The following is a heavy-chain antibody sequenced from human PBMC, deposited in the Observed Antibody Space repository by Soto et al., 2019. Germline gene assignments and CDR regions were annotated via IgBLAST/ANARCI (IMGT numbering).Heavy chain of an antibody. V-gene: IGHV5-51*01. CDR1: GYTFTSYW. CDR3: ARLEEVVVVAATPFDY. Sequence: EVQLVQSGAEVKKPGESLKISCKGSGYTFTSYWIAWVRQMPGKGLELMGIIYPGDSDTRYSPSFEGQVTISADKSISTAYLQWSSLKASDSAKYYCARLEEVVVVAATPFDYWGQGTLVTVSS. D-gene: IGHD2-15*01. CDR2: IYPGDSDT. J-gene: IGHJ4*02.